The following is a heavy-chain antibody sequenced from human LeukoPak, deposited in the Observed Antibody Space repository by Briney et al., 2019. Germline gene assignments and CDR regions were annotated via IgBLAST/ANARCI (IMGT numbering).Heavy chain of an antibody. D-gene: IGHD3-22*01. Sequence: GGSLRLSCAASGFTFSSYWMHWVRQAPGKGLVWVSRINSDGSGTSYADSVKGRFTISRDNAKNTLYLQMNSLRAEDTAVYYCAREGPPSKYYYDSSGYDAFDIWGQGTMVTVSS. V-gene: IGHV3-74*01. CDR3: AREGPPSKYYYDSSGYDAFDI. CDR1: GFTFSSYW. J-gene: IGHJ3*02. CDR2: INSDGSGT.